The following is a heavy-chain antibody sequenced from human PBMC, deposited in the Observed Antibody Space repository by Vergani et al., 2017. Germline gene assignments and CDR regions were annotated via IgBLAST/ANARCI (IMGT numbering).Heavy chain of an antibody. V-gene: IGHV4-59*01. Sequence: QVRLQESGPGLVRPSETLSLTCTVSGGSLTPYYWSWIRQSPGKGLEWIGNIYYNGRTKYNPSLKSRATISADTSKDQFSLMLTSMTAADTAVYYCARNPYCGGDCYSDAFDIWGQGTMVTVSS. CDR3: ARNPYCGGDCYSDAFDI. CDR2: IYYNGRT. CDR1: GGSLTPYY. J-gene: IGHJ3*02. D-gene: IGHD2-21*02.